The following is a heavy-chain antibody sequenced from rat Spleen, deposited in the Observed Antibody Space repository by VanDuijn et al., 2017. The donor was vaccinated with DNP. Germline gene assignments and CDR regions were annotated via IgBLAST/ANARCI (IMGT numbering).Heavy chain of an antibody. CDR1: GHSITSNY. Sequence: EVQLQESGPGLVKPSQSLSLTCSVTGHSITSNYWAWIRRFPGNKMEWMGYINLSVTANYNPSLKSRVSITRDTSKNQFFLHLNSVTTEDTATYYCTTHPNYYSGLNYFDYWGQGVMVTVSS. J-gene: IGHJ2*01. CDR3: TTHPNYYSGLNYFDY. CDR2: INLSVTA. D-gene: IGHD1-1*01. V-gene: IGHV3-1*01.